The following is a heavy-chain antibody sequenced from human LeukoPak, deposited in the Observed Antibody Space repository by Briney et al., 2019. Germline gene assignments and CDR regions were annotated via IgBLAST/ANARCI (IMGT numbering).Heavy chain of an antibody. CDR2: IYYSGST. CDR3: ARALYYYDSSGYLGYYYYGMDV. CDR1: GGSISSYY. V-gene: IGHV4-59*01. J-gene: IGHJ6*02. D-gene: IGHD3-22*01. Sequence: SETLSLTCTVSGGSISSYYWSWIRQPPGKGLEWIGYIYYSGSTNYNPSLKSRVTISVDTSKNQFSLRLSSVTAADTAVYYCARALYYYDSSGYLGYYYYGMDVWGQGTTVTVSS.